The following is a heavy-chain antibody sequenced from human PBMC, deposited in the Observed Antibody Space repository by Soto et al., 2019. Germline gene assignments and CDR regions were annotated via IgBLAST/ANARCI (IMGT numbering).Heavy chain of an antibody. V-gene: IGHV4-30-4*01. D-gene: IGHD1-26*01. Sequence: QVQLQESGPGLVKPSQTLSLTCTVSGGSISSGDYYWVGFAQPQGKGLEWIGYIYYSGSTYYNPSLKSRVTISVDTSKNQFSLKLSSVTAADTAVYYCALVGVGATVFDYWGQGTLVTVSS. CDR2: IYYSGST. CDR3: ALVGVGATVFDY. CDR1: GGSISSGDYY. J-gene: IGHJ4*02.